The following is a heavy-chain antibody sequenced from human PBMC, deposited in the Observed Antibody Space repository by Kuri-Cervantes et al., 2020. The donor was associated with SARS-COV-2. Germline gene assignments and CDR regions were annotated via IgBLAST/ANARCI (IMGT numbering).Heavy chain of an antibody. CDR1: GFTFITYT. CDR2: ISSGSNYI. D-gene: IGHD2-2*01. Sequence: LTCAASGFTFITYTMNWVRQAPGKGLEWISSISSGSNYIYYADSVKGRFTISRDNAKNSLYLQMNSLRAEDTAVYYCASTASGSAAPFDYWGQGTLVTVSS. J-gene: IGHJ4*02. CDR3: ASTASGSAAPFDY. V-gene: IGHV3-21*01.